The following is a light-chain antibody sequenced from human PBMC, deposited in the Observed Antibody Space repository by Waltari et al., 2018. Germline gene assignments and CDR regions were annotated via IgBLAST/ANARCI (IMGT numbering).Light chain of an antibody. J-gene: IGLJ3*02. CDR1: VLANKY. Sequence: SFELTQTSSLSVSPGQTVRITCSGDVLANKYARWFQQKPGQAPILIISKYTERPSGLPERFSGSSSGTTVTLTSSGAQVEDEADYYCYSAADNDSGVFGGGTKLTVL. CDR3: YSAADNDSGV. V-gene: IGLV3-27*01. CDR2: KYT.